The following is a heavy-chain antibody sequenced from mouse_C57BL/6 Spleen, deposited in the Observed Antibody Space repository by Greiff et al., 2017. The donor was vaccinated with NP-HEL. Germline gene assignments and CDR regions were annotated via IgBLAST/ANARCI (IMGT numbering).Heavy chain of an antibody. CDR1: GYTFTDYY. D-gene: IGHD2-4*01. CDR2: INPNNGGT. J-gene: IGHJ3*01. CDR3: ARSVYDYDGAWFAY. Sequence: VQLQQSGPELVKPGASVKISCKASGYTFTDYYMNWVKQSHGKSLEWIGDINPNNGGTSYNQKFKGKATLTVDKSSSTAYMELRSLTSEDSAVYYCARSVYDYDGAWFAYWGQGTLVTVSA. V-gene: IGHV1-26*01.